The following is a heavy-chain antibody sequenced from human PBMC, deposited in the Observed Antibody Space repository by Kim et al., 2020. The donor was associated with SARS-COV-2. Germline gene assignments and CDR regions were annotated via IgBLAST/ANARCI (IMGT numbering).Heavy chain of an antibody. Sequence: GGSLRLSCAASGFTFSSNWMTWVRQAPGKGLEWVANIKQDGSEKYYVDSVKGRFTISRDNAKNSLYLQMNSLTAEDTAVYYCVAARGWSFDYWGQGTLVT. J-gene: IGHJ4*02. CDR1: GFTFSSNW. V-gene: IGHV3-7*01. CDR3: VAARGWSFDY. D-gene: IGHD6-19*01. CDR2: IKQDGSEK.